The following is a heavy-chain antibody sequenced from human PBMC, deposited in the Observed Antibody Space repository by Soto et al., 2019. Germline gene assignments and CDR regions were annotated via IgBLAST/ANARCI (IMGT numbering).Heavy chain of an antibody. CDR3: IRREGRSIDY. J-gene: IGHJ4*02. CDR1: GFTFSGSA. Sequence: EVQLVESGGGLVQPGGSLKLSCAASGFTFSGSAMHWVRQASGKGLEWVGRIRSKGNSYSTTYAVSLEGRFTISRDDSKNTAYLQMNSLKTEDTAVYYCIRREGRSIDYWGQGTLVTVSS. CDR2: IRSKGNSYST. V-gene: IGHV3-73*01.